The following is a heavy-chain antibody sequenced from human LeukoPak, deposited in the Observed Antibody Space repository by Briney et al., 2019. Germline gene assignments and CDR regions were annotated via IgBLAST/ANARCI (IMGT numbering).Heavy chain of an antibody. D-gene: IGHD5-12*01. CDR1: GGSFSGYY. Sequence: PSETLSLTCAVYGGSFSGYYWSWIRQPPGKGLEWIGEINHSGSTYYNPSLKSRVTISVDTSKNQFSLKLSSVTAADTAVYYCAREGSGYESTHWGQGTLVTVSS. V-gene: IGHV4-34*01. CDR3: AREGSGYESTH. CDR2: INHSGST. J-gene: IGHJ4*02.